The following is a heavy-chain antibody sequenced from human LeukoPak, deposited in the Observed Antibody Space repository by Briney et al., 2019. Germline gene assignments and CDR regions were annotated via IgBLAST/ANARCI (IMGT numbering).Heavy chain of an antibody. V-gene: IGHV3-33*06. Sequence: PGGSLGLSCAASGFTFSSYGMHWVRQAPGKGLEWVAVIWYDGNNKYYADSVKGRFTISRDNSQNTLYLQMNSLRVEDTAVYYCAKDTGLVAATRYYFDYWGQGTLVTVSS. D-gene: IGHD1-26*01. J-gene: IGHJ4*02. CDR2: IWYDGNNK. CDR3: AKDTGLVAATRYYFDY. CDR1: GFTFSSYG.